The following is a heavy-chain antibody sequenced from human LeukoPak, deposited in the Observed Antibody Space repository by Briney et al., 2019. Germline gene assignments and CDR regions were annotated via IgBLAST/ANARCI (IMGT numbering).Heavy chain of an antibody. V-gene: IGHV4-31*03. Sequence: SETLSLTCTVSGVSISSGGYLWTWIRRHPGKGLEWIGYIYYSGTTYFNPSLKSRVTISVDTSKNQFSLNLTSVTAADTAVYYCARREPSNAFDVWGQGTMVTVSS. CDR3: ARREPSNAFDV. J-gene: IGHJ3*01. CDR1: GVSISSGGYL. D-gene: IGHD1-14*01. CDR2: IYYSGTT.